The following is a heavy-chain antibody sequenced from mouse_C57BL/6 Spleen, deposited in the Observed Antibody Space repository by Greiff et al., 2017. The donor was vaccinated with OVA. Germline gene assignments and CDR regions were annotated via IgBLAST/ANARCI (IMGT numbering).Heavy chain of an antibody. Sequence: EVQRVESEGGLVQPGSSMKLSCTASGFTFSDYYMAWVRQVPEKGLEWVANINYDGSSTYYLDSLKSRFIISRDNAKNILYLQMSSLKSEDTATYYSARYVYYPYRCIDVWGTGTTLTVSS. CDR1: GFTFSDYY. D-gene: IGHD2-3*01. J-gene: IGHJ1*03. CDR3: ARYVYYPYRCIDV. V-gene: IGHV5-16*01. CDR2: INYDGSST.